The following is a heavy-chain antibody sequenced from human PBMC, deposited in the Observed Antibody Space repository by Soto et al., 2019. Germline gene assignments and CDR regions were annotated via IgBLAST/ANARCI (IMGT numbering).Heavy chain of an antibody. CDR1: GWSFSGYY. V-gene: IGHV4-34*01. J-gene: IGHJ4*02. Sequence: SETLSLTCAVYGWSFSGYYWSWIRQPPGKGLEWIGEINHSGSTNYNPSLKSRVTISVDTSKNQFSLKLSSVTAADTAVYYCARKLPEIGIFDYWGQGTLVTVSS. D-gene: IGHD2-21*01. CDR3: ARKLPEIGIFDY. CDR2: INHSGST.